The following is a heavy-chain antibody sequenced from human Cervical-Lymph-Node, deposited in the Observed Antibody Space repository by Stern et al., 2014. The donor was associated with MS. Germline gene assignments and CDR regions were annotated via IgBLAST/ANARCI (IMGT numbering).Heavy chain of an antibody. V-gene: IGHV1-46*03. Sequence: QAQLVESGAEVKKPGASVKVSCKASEYTFTYFFMHWVRQAPGQGLEWMGGINPSGGFTTYAQKFQGRVTMTRDTSTSTVYMELTSLTSEDTAVYYCASARNTAFDIWGQGALVTVSS. CDR2: INPSGGFT. CDR3: ASARNTAFDI. CDR1: EYTFTYFF. J-gene: IGHJ3*02.